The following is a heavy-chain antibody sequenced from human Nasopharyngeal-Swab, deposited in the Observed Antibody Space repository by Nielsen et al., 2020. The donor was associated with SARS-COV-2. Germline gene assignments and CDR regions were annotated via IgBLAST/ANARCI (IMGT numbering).Heavy chain of an antibody. CDR3: AKEGCSGGSCYHDYYYYGMDV. J-gene: IGHJ6*02. V-gene: IGHV3-30*18. D-gene: IGHD2-15*01. CDR2: ISYDGSNK. Sequence: VRQMPGKGLEWVAVISYDGSNKYYADSVKGRFTISRDNSKDTLYLQMNSLRAEDTAVYYCAKEGCSGGSCYHDYYYYGMDVWGQGTTVTVSS.